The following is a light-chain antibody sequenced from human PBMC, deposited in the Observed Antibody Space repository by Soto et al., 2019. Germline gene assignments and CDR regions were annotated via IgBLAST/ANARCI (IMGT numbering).Light chain of an antibody. V-gene: IGLV1-44*01. J-gene: IGLJ2*01. Sequence: QSVLTQPPSASGTPGQRVTIACSGTDSNIGSNPVNWYQQIPGTAPKLLIYSNNLRPSGVPDRFSGSKSGTSASLAISRLQSEDEADYYCALWDDSLKGGVFGGGTKLTVL. CDR3: ALWDDSLKGGV. CDR1: DSNIGSNP. CDR2: SNN.